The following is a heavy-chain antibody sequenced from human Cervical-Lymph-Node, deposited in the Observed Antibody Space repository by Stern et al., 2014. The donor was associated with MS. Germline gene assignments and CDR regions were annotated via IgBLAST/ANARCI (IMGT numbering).Heavy chain of an antibody. Sequence: QVQLVQSGPGLVKPSQTLSLTCAISGDSVSSNSAAWNWIRQSPSRGLEWLGRTYYKSMWYNDYAVSVKSRIIINPDTSKNQFSLRLNSVTPEDTAVYYCARGLWLDFLTAGRLDYWGQGTLVTVSS. D-gene: IGHD2-21*01. V-gene: IGHV6-1*01. CDR3: ARGLWLDFLTAGRLDY. CDR1: GDSVSSNSAA. CDR2: TYYKSMWYN. J-gene: IGHJ4*02.